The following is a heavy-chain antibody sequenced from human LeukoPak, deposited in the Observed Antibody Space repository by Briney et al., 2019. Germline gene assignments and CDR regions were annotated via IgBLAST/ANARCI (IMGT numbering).Heavy chain of an antibody. J-gene: IGHJ6*03. V-gene: IGHV4-34*01. CDR1: GGSFSGYY. D-gene: IGHD3-3*01. CDR2: INHSGST. Sequence: SETLSLTCAVYGGSFSGYYWSWIRQPPGKGLEWIGEINHSGSTNYNPSLKSRVTISVDTSKNQFSLKLSSVTAADTAVYYCARGITIFACARYYMDVWGKGTTVTVSS. CDR3: ARGITIFACARYYMDV.